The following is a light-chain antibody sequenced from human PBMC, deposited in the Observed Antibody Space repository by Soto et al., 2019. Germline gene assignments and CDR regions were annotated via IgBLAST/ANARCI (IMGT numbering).Light chain of an antibody. Sequence: IVMTQSPLFLPVTPGEAASISCRSCQSLLHSNGYNYLDWYLQKPGQSPQLLIYLGSNRASGVPDRFRGSGSGTDFTLKISRVEAEDVGVYYCMQALQTPLTFGGGTKLEIK. CDR3: MQALQTPLT. V-gene: IGKV2-28*01. CDR2: LGS. J-gene: IGKJ4*01. CDR1: QSLLHSNGYNY.